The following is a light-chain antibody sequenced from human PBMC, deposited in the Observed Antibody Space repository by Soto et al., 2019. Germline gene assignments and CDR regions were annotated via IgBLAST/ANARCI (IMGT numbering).Light chain of an antibody. CDR1: SSDVGYSNY. V-gene: IGLV2-8*01. CDR3: SSYADNDNVM. Sequence: QSALTQPPSASGSPGQSVTISCTGTSSDVGYSNYVSWYQQHPPKAPQLIIYEVDKRSSGVPDRFSGSKSGNTASLTVSGLQAEDEADYYCSSYADNDNVMFGGGTKVTVL. J-gene: IGLJ3*02. CDR2: EVD.